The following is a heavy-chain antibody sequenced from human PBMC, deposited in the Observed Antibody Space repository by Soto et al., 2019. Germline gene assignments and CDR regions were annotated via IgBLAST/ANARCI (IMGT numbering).Heavy chain of an antibody. V-gene: IGHV3-30*18. CDR3: AKDLISGYVDY. J-gene: IGHJ4*02. D-gene: IGHD3-22*01. Sequence: GGSLRLSCAASGFTFSSYGMHWVRQAPGKGLEWVAVISYDGSNKYYADSVKGRFTISRDNSKNTLYLQMNSLRAEDTAVYYCAKDLISGYVDYWGQGTLVTVSS. CDR1: GFTFSSYG. CDR2: ISYDGSNK.